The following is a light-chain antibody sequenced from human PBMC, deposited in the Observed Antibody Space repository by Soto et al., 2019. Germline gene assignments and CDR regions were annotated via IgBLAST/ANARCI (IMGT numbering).Light chain of an antibody. CDR1: QSVSSSY. CDR2: GAS. Sequence: EIVLTQSPGTLSLSPGERATLSCRASQSVSSSYLAWYQRKPGQAPRLLIYGASSRATGIPDRFSGSGSGTDFALTISRLEPEDFAVYYCQQYGSSPWTFGQGTMV. CDR3: QQYGSSPWT. J-gene: IGKJ1*01. V-gene: IGKV3-20*01.